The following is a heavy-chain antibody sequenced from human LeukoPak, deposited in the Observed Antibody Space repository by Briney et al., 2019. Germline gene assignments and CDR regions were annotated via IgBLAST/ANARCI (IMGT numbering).Heavy chain of an antibody. J-gene: IGHJ4*02. V-gene: IGHV3-23*01. D-gene: IGHD4-17*01. CDR3: ARMAWDGDYVDGY. Sequence: GGSLRLSCAASGFTFSSYAMSWVRQAPGKGLEWVSAISGGGGSTYYADSVKGRFSISRDNSKNTLFLQMNSLRADDTAVYFCARMAWDGDYVDGYWGQGTLVTVS. CDR1: GFTFSSYA. CDR2: ISGGGGST.